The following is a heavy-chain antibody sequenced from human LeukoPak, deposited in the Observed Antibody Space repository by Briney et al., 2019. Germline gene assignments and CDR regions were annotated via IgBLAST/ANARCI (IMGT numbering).Heavy chain of an antibody. D-gene: IGHD2-2*01. Sequence: GGSLRLSCAASGFTFSSYAMSWVRQAPGKGLEWVSGISWNSGSIGYADSVKGRFTISRDNAKNSLYLQMNSLRAEDTALYYCAKAYCSSTSCQNWFDPWGQGTLVTVSS. V-gene: IGHV3-9*01. CDR3: AKAYCSSTSCQNWFDP. CDR2: ISWNSGSI. J-gene: IGHJ5*02. CDR1: GFTFSSYA.